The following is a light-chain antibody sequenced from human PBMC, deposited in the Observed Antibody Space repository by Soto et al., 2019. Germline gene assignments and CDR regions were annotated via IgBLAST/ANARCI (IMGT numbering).Light chain of an antibody. Sequence: QSALTQPASVSGSPGQSTTISCTGTSSDVGGYNSVSWYQQHPGKAPKLMIYDVNNRPSGVSNRFSGSKSGNTASLTISGLQAEDEADYYCSSYTSSTTLLFGGGTKLTVL. CDR1: SSDVGGYNS. V-gene: IGLV2-14*03. CDR2: DVN. J-gene: IGLJ2*01. CDR3: SSYTSSTTLL.